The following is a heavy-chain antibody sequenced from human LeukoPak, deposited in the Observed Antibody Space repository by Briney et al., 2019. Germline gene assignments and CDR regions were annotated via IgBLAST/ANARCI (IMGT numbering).Heavy chain of an antibody. Sequence: PSETLSLTCTVSGGSISSYYWSWIRQPPGKGLEWIGYIYYSGSTNYNPSLKSRVTISVDTSKNQFSLKLSSVTAADTAVYYCAATQDLLWFGVDPWGQGTLVTVSS. V-gene: IGHV4-59*08. CDR1: GGSISSYY. J-gene: IGHJ5*02. D-gene: IGHD3-10*01. CDR2: IYYSGST. CDR3: AATQDLLWFGVDP.